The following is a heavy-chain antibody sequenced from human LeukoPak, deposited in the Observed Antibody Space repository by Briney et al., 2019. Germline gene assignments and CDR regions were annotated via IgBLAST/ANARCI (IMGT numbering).Heavy chain of an antibody. Sequence: GASVKVSCKASGGTFIGHAISWVRQAPGQGLEGMGGLIPIFGATNSTQRFQGRITISTDESTTTAYLELSGLTSEDTAVYFCAAGDPFNYYMDRWGKGTTVTVFS. V-gene: IGHV1-69*05. D-gene: IGHD4-17*01. J-gene: IGHJ6*03. CDR2: LIPIFGAT. CDR1: GGTFIGHA. CDR3: AAGDPFNYYMDR.